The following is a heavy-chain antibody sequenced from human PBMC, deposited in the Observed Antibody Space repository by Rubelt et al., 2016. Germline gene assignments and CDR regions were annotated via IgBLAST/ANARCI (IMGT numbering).Heavy chain of an antibody. Sequence: QVQLVESGGGVVQPGRSLRLSCAASGFTFSSYAMHWVRQAPGKRLEWVAVISYDGSNKYYADSVKGRFTISRDNSKNTVYLQVNSLRAEDTAVYYCAGGMSTCRGVGYFDLWGRGTLVTVSS. V-gene: IGHV3-30*04. CDR3: AGGMSTCRGVGYFDL. D-gene: IGHD3-16*01. J-gene: IGHJ2*01. CDR2: ISYDGSNK. CDR1: GFTFSSYA.